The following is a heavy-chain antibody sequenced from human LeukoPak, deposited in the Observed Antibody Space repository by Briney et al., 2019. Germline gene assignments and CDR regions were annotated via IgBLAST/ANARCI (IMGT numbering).Heavy chain of an antibody. J-gene: IGHJ4*02. D-gene: IGHD3-22*01. CDR2: IYYSGST. V-gene: IGHV4-39*01. Sequence: SETLSLTCTVSGGSISSSSYYWGWIRQPPGKGLEWIGSIYYSGSTYYNPSLKSRVTISVDTSKNQFSLKLSSVTAADTAVYYCARDPTYYYDSSSPLDFEYWGQGTLVTVSS. CDR1: GGSISSSSYY. CDR3: ARDPTYYYDSSSPLDFEY.